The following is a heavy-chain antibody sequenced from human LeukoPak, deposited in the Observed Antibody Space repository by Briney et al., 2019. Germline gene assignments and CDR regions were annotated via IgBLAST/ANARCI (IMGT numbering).Heavy chain of an antibody. CDR2: ISAGGVVT. V-gene: IGHV3-23*01. CDR3: AAKEGLTGYLSGSFDY. CDR1: GFTFTNYA. D-gene: IGHD3-9*01. J-gene: IGHJ4*02. Sequence: SGGSLRLSCAASGFTFTNYAMTWVRQAPGKGLEWVSAISAGGVVTFYADSVRGRFTISRDNSKSTLYLQMNSLRAEDTAVYYCAAKEGLTGYLSGSFDYWGQGTLVTGSS.